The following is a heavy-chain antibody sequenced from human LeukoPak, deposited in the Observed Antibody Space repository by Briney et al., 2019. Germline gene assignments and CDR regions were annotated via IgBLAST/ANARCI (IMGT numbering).Heavy chain of an antibody. Sequence: PGGSLRLPCAASGFTFSSYWMSWVRQAPGKGLEWVANIKQDGSEKYYVDSVKGRFTISRDNAKNSLYLQMNSLRAEDTAVYYCARVIAGATAVFDFWGQGTLVTVSS. J-gene: IGHJ4*02. CDR2: IKQDGSEK. V-gene: IGHV3-7*01. D-gene: IGHD1-26*01. CDR3: ARVIAGATAVFDF. CDR1: GFTFSSYW.